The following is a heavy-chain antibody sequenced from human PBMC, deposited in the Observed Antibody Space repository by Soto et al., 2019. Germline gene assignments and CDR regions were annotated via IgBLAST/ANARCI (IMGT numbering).Heavy chain of an antibody. CDR2: INWHGGST. D-gene: IGHD4-17*01. V-gene: IGHV3-20*04. CDR1: GFTFDDYG. Sequence: VQLVESGGGVVRPGGSLRLSCAASGFTFDDYGMSWVRQVPREGLEWVSGINWHGGSTGYADSVKGLFTISRDNAKNSLYLRMNILRSEDTAFYYCASARENYGDYVLDAYDIWGQGTMVTVSS. CDR3: ASARENYGDYVLDAYDI. J-gene: IGHJ3*02.